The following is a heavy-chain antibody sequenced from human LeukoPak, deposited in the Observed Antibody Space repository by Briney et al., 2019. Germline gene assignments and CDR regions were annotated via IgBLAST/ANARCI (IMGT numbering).Heavy chain of an antibody. Sequence: GGSLRLSCTASGLSLNSYAISWVRQVPGKGLEWVSASSSSDDGKWYADSVRGRFTISRDTSKNTAYLQMNSLRVEDAGVYYCAKAPVTSCRGAFCYPFDYWGHGTLVTVSS. V-gene: IGHV3-23*01. J-gene: IGHJ4*01. CDR1: GLSLNSYA. CDR3: AKAPVTSCRGAFCYPFDY. CDR2: SSSSDDGK. D-gene: IGHD2-21*01.